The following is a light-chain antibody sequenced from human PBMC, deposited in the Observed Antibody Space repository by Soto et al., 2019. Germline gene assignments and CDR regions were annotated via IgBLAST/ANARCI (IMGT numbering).Light chain of an antibody. J-gene: IGKJ1*01. CDR2: GAS. CDR1: QSVSNS. V-gene: IGKV3-11*01. Sequence: EIVLTQSPDTLSLSPGERATISCWASQSVSNSLAWLQQSPGQAPRLLIYGASDRATGIPARFSGTGSGTDFTLTIISLGPEEVAVYYCQQRPKWRRTLGQRRKVDIK. CDR3: QQRPKWRRT.